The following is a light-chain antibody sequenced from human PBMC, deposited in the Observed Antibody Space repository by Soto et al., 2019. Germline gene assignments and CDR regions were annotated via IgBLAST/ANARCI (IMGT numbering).Light chain of an antibody. J-gene: IGKJ5*01. CDR2: DVS. V-gene: IGKV3-20*01. CDR1: QNISSY. Sequence: IVLTQSPPTLYLSPGKTVTPSCRASQNISSYLIWYQQKPGQAPRLLIYDVSNRATGIPDRFSGSGSGTDFTLTISRLEPEDFAVYYCQQYGSSPITFGQGTRLEIK. CDR3: QQYGSSPIT.